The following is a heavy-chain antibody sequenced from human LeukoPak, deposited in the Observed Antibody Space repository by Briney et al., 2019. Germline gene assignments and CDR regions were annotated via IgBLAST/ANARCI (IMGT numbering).Heavy chain of an antibody. CDR2: ISYDGSNK. J-gene: IGHJ4*02. D-gene: IGHD3-16*01. V-gene: IGHV3-30-3*01. CDR3: ARAAFGGVRPAH. CDR1: GFTFSSYA. Sequence: GSLRLSCAASGFTFSSYAMHWVRQAPGKGLEWVAVISYDGSNKYYADSVKGRFTISRDNSKNTLYLQMNSLRAEDTAVYYCARAAFGGVRPAHWGQGTLVTVSS.